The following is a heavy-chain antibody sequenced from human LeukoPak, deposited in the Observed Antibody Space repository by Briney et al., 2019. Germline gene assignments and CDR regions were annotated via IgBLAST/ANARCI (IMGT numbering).Heavy chain of an antibody. CDR3: AREKMYSSGWCDY. CDR2: INAGNGNT. J-gene: IGHJ4*02. D-gene: IGHD6-19*01. Sequence: ASVKVSCKASGYTFTSYAMHWVRQAPGQRLEWMGWINAGNGNTKYPQEFQGRVTITRDTSASTAYMELSSLRSEDMAVYYCAREKMYSSGWCDYWGQGTLVTVSS. V-gene: IGHV1-3*03. CDR1: GYTFTSYA.